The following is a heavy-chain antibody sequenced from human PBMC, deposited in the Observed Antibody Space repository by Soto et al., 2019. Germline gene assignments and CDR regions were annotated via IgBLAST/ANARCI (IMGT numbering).Heavy chain of an antibody. CDR1: GFTFSSYA. Sequence: PGGSLKLACAASGFTFSSYAMSWVRQAPGKGLEWVSAISGSGGSTYYAGSVKGRFTISRDNSKNTLYLQMNSLRAEDTAVYYCAKDRSPSSSWDYFDYWGQGTLVTVSS. CDR3: AKDRSPSSSWDYFDY. CDR2: ISGSGGST. V-gene: IGHV3-23*01. D-gene: IGHD6-13*01. J-gene: IGHJ4*02.